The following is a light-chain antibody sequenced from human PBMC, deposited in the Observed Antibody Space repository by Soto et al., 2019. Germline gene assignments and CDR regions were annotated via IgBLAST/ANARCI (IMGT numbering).Light chain of an antibody. Sequence: QSVLTQPASVSGSPGQSITISCTGTSSDVGSYNFVSWYQQLPGKAPKLMIYEVSNRPSGVSNRFSGCKSGNTASLTISGLQAEYEADYYCSSYTTSSNYVFGSGTKVTVL. CDR3: SSYTTSSNYV. V-gene: IGLV2-14*01. CDR1: SSDVGSYNF. J-gene: IGLJ1*01. CDR2: EVS.